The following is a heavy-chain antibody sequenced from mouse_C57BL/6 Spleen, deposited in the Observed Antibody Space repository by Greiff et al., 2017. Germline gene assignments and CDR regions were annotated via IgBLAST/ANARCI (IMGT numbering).Heavy chain of an antibody. J-gene: IGHJ4*01. CDR1: GYTFTSYW. CDR2: IHPNSGST. V-gene: IGHV1-64*01. Sequence: VKLQQPGAELVKPGASVKLSCKASGYTFTSYWMHWVKQRPGQGLEWIGMIHPNSGSTNYNEKFKSKATLTVDKSSSTAYLQLSSLTSEDSAVYYCARYYDYPLAMDYWGQGTSVTVSS. D-gene: IGHD2-4*01. CDR3: ARYYDYPLAMDY.